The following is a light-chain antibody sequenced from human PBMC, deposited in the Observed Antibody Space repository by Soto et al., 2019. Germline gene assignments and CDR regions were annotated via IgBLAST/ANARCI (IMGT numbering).Light chain of an antibody. CDR2: RAS. V-gene: IGKV3D-20*02. Sequence: EIVLTQSPGTLSLSPGERATLSCRASQSVNNNYVAWYQQKPGQAPRLLIFRASNKATGIPDRFSGSGSGTDFTLTISSLGPEDFAVYYCQQRSNWPATFGPGTTVDIK. J-gene: IGKJ3*01. CDR3: QQRSNWPAT. CDR1: QSVNNNY.